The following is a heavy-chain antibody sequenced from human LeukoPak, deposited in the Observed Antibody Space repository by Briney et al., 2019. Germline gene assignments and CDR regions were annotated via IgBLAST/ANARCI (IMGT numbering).Heavy chain of an antibody. CDR1: GYTFTSYG. J-gene: IGHJ3*02. CDR3: ARERVNGDYNVGDVFDI. Sequence: EASVKVSCKASGYTFTSYGISWVRQAPGQGLEWMGWISAYNGNTNYAQKLQGRVTMTTDTSTSTACMELRSLRSDDTAVYYCARERVNGDYNVGDVFDIWGQGTMVTVSS. V-gene: IGHV1-18*01. D-gene: IGHD4-17*01. CDR2: ISAYNGNT.